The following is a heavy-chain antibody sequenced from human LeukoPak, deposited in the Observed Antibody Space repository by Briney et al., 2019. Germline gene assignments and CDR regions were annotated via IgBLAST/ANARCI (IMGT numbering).Heavy chain of an antibody. Sequence: GASVKVSCKASGYTFTSYYMHWVRQAPGQGLEWMGIINPSDGSTSYAQKFQGRVTMTRDTSTSTVYMELSSLRSEDTAVYYCAREAGPRWRNSTSSRGMDAWGQGTTVTVSS. CDR3: AREAGPRWRNSTSSRGMDA. J-gene: IGHJ6*02. CDR2: INPSDGST. CDR1: GYTFTSYY. D-gene: IGHD6-13*01. V-gene: IGHV1-46*01.